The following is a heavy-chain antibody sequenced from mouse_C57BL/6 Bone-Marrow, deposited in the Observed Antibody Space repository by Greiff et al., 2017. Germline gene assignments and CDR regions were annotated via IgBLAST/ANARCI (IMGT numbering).Heavy chain of an antibody. CDR1: GYTFTSYW. CDR2: INPSSGYT. D-gene: IGHD2-5*01. J-gene: IGHJ1*03. V-gene: IGHV1-7*01. Sequence: QVQLQQSGAELAKPGASVKLSCKASGYTFTSYWMHWVKQRPGQGLEWIGYINPSSGYTKYNQKFKDKAILTADKSSSTAYMQLSSLTYEDSAVYYCARSYYSNYVYWYFDVWGTGTTVTVSS. CDR3: ARSYYSNYVYWYFDV.